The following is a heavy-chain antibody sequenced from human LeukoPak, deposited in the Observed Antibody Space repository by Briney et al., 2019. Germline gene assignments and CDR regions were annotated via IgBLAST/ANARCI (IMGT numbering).Heavy chain of an antibody. V-gene: IGHV4-61*02. CDR2: IYTSGST. J-gene: IGHJ4*02. CDR1: GGSLSSGSDY. Sequence: PSETLSLICTVSGGSLSSGSDYGSWVRQPAGGGLEWIGRIYTSGSTNYNPSLKSRVTISVDTSKNQFSLKLSSVTAADTAVYYCARAGDYVWGSYRLWGQGTLVTVSS. D-gene: IGHD3-16*02. CDR3: ARAGDYVWGSYRL.